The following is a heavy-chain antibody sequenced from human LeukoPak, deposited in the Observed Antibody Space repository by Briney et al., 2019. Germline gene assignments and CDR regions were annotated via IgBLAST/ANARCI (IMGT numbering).Heavy chain of an antibody. CDR2: INHSGST. CDR3: ARGRLTYYYGSGGDEKYYFDY. CDR1: GGSFSGYY. D-gene: IGHD3-10*01. J-gene: IGHJ4*02. V-gene: IGHV4-34*01. Sequence: SETLSLTCAVYGGSFSGYYWSWIRQPPGKGLEWIGEINHSGSTNYNPSLKSRVTISVDTSKNQFSLKLSSVTAADTAVYYCARGRLTYYYGSGGDEKYYFDYWGQGTLVTVSS.